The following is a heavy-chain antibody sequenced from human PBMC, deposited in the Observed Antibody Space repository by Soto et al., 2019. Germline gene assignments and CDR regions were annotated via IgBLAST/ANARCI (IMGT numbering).Heavy chain of an antibody. D-gene: IGHD6-13*01. V-gene: IGHV3-23*01. CDR2: ITGSGSTT. CDR1: EFTFSSNA. Sequence: EVQLLESGGGLVQPGGSLRLSCAASEFTFSSNAMHWVRQAPGKGLEWVSGITGSGSTTFYADSVKGRFTISRDNSKNTLYLHMVSLRAEDTAIYYCAKDFTAYLSSWFHLWGQVTLVTVSS. CDR3: AKDFTAYLSSWFHL. J-gene: IGHJ5*02.